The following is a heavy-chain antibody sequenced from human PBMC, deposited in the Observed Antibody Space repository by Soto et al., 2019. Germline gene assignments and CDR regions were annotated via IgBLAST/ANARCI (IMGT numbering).Heavy chain of an antibody. CDR3: ARHGSGILPSVGDYYYYGMDV. Sequence: LSLTCTVSGGSISSSSYYWGWIRQPPGKGLEWIGSIYYSGSTYYNPSLKSRVTISVDTSKNQFSLKLRSVTAADTAVYYCARHGSGILPSVGDYYYYGMDVWGQGTTVTVSS. CDR2: IYYSGST. D-gene: IGHD1-26*01. V-gene: IGHV4-39*01. CDR1: GGSISSSSYY. J-gene: IGHJ6*02.